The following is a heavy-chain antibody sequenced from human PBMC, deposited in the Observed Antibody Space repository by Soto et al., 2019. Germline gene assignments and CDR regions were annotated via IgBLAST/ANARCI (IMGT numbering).Heavy chain of an antibody. V-gene: IGHV4-34*01. D-gene: IGHD2-2*01. CDR2: INHSGST. CDR3: ARESSTSWFDY. J-gene: IGHJ4*02. Sequence: LSLTCAVYGGCFSGSYWSWIRQPPGKGLEWIGEINHSGSTNYNPSLKSRVTISVDTSKNQFSLKLSSVTAADTAVYYCARESSTSWFDYWGQGTLVTVSS. CDR1: GGCFSGSY.